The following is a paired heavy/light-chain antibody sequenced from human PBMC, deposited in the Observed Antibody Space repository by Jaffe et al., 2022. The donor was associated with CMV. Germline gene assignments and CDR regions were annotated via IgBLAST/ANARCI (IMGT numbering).Light chain of an antibody. CDR3: QSFDGANQGV. Sequence: NFILTQPHSVSESPGKTVTISCARSSGNIASNYVQWYQQRPGSAPTTVIYEDNQRPSGVPDRFSGSIDSSSNSASLTISGLKTEDEADYYCQSFDGANQGVFGGGTKLTVL. J-gene: IGLJ3*02. CDR2: EDN. V-gene: IGLV6-57*04. CDR1: SGNIASNY.
Heavy chain of an antibody. D-gene: IGHD2-15*01. J-gene: IGHJ6*02. CDR3: ATTGGYCSGGRCYPRYYYYSFGMDV. Sequence: QVQLVQSGAEVKKPGASVKVSCKASGHTFTGYDMQWVRQAPGQGLEWMGRINPNSGGTNYAQQFQGRITLSRDTSISTDYMELSRLRSDDTAVYYCATTGGYCSGGRCYPRYYYYSFGMDVWGQGTPVTVSS. V-gene: IGHV1-2*06. CDR2: INPNSGGT. CDR1: GHTFTGYD.